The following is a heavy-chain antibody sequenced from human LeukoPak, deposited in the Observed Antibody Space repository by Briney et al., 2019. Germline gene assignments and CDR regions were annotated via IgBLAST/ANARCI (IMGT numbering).Heavy chain of an antibody. Sequence: PSETLSLTCAVYGGSFSGYYWSWIRQPPGKGLEWIGEINHSGSTNYNPSLKSRVTISVDTSKNQFSLKLSSVTAADTAVYYCARRGRRFLPGGDCLYFDYWGQGTLVTVSS. CDR2: INHSGST. D-gene: IGHD2-21*02. CDR3: ARRGRRFLPGGDCLYFDY. V-gene: IGHV4-34*01. CDR1: GGSFSGYY. J-gene: IGHJ4*02.